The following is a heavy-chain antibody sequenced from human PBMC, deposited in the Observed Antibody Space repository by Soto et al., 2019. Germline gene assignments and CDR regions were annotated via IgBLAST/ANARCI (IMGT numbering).Heavy chain of an antibody. D-gene: IGHD4-17*01. V-gene: IGHV3-23*01. Sequence: EVQLLESGGGLVQPGGSLRLSCAASGFTFSSYAMSWVRQAPGKGLEWVSAISGSGGSTYYADSVKGRFTISKDNSKNTLYLQMNSLRAEDTAVYYCAKDLDYGDYEFDYWGQGTLVTVSS. J-gene: IGHJ4*02. CDR1: GFTFSSYA. CDR3: AKDLDYGDYEFDY. CDR2: ISGSGGST.